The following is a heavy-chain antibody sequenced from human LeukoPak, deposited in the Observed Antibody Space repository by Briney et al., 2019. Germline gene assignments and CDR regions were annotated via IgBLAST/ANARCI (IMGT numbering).Heavy chain of an antibody. CDR1: GFTFGDYA. J-gene: IGHJ4*02. D-gene: IGHD2-15*01. V-gene: IGHV3-49*03. CDR3: TRDRPGGAASPFDY. Sequence: GGSLRLSCTASGFTFGDYAMSWFRQAPGKGLEWVGFIRSKAYGGTTEYAASVKGRFTISRDDSKSIAYLQMNSLKTEDTAVYYCTRDRPGGAASPFDYWGQGTLVTVSS. CDR2: IRSKAYGGTT.